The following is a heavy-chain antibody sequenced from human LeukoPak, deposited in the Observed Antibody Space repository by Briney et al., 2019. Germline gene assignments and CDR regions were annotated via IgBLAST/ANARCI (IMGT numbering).Heavy chain of an antibody. CDR3: ARHAVGYYYDRSGYYSAFDI. CDR1: GYSISSGYY. CDR2: IYHSGST. V-gene: IGHV4-38-2*01. Sequence: SETLSLTCAVSGYSISSGYYWGWIRQPPGKGLEWIGNIYHSGSTYYNPSLKSRVTISVDTSKNLFSLKLSSVTAADTAVYYCARHAVGYYYDRSGYYSAFDIWGQGTMVTVS. D-gene: IGHD3-22*01. J-gene: IGHJ3*02.